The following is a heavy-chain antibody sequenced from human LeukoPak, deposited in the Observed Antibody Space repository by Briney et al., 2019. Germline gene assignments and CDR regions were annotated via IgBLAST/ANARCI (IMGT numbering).Heavy chain of an antibody. D-gene: IGHD2/OR15-2a*01. J-gene: IGHJ4*02. CDR1: TFTFSSYG. CDR3: TRKGSQWDFLVDY. CDR2: ISDSGDIT. Sequence: GGSLRLSCTASTFTFSSYGMTWVRQAPGKGLEWASAISDSGDITYYADSVKGRFTISRDNSENSLYLQMDSLTAEDTAVYYCTRKGSQWDFLVDYWGQGTRVAVSP. V-gene: IGHV3-23*01.